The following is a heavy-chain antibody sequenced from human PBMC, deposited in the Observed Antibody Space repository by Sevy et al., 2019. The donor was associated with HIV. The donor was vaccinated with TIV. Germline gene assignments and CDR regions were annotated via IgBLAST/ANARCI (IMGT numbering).Heavy chain of an antibody. D-gene: IGHD5-18*01. Sequence: GGSLRLSCAASGFTFSSYNMNWVCQAPGKGLEWVSYISSSSSTIYYADSVKGRFTISRDNAKNSLYLQMNSLRAEDTAVYYCARDSLSWIQSFDYWGQGTLVTVSS. CDR1: GFTFSSYN. CDR2: ISSSSSTI. CDR3: ARDSLSWIQSFDY. V-gene: IGHV3-48*01. J-gene: IGHJ4*02.